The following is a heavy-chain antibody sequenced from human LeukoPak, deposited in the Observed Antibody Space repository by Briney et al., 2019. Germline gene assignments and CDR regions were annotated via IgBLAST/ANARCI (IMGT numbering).Heavy chain of an antibody. Sequence: ASVKVSCKASGYTFTSYDINWVRQATGQGLEWMGWMNPNSGNTGYAQRFQGRVTMTRNTSISTAYMELSSLRSEDTAVYYCARGPYYDSSGELGYWGQGTLVTVSS. D-gene: IGHD3-22*01. CDR2: MNPNSGNT. J-gene: IGHJ4*02. CDR3: ARGPYYDSSGELGY. V-gene: IGHV1-8*01. CDR1: GYTFTSYD.